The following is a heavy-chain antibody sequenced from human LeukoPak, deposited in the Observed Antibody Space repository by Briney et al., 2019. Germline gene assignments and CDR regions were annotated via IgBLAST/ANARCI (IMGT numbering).Heavy chain of an antibody. CDR1: GGTFSSYA. Sequence: ASVKVSCKASGGTFSSYAISWVRQAPGQGLEWMGRIIPILGIANYAQKFQGRVTITADKSTSTAYMELSSLRSEDTAVYYCARAGVATRGNYFDYWGQGTLVTVSS. J-gene: IGHJ4*02. CDR3: ARAGVATRGNYFDY. CDR2: IIPILGIA. V-gene: IGHV1-69*04. D-gene: IGHD5-12*01.